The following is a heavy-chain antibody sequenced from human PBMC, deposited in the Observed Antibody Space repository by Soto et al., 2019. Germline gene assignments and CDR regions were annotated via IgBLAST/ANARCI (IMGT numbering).Heavy chain of an antibody. D-gene: IGHD5-12*01. Sequence: SVKVSCKASGGTFSSYAISWVRQAPGQGLEWMGGIIPIFGTANYAQKFQGRVTITADESTSTAYMEPSSLRSEDTAVYYCARQLEYSGYDYNYYGMDVWGQGTTVTVSS. J-gene: IGHJ6*02. CDR2: IIPIFGTA. CDR1: GGTFSSYA. V-gene: IGHV1-69*13. CDR3: ARQLEYSGYDYNYYGMDV.